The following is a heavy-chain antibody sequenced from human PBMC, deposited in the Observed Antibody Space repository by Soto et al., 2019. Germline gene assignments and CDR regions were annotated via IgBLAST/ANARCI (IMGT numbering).Heavy chain of an antibody. Sequence: EVELLESGGGLVQPGGSVRLSCAASGFTFRNYAMSWVRQAPGKGLEWVSSIHGEGAGSFYTDAVKGRFTVSRDDSKETLYLQMNSLRAEDTAVYYCARATTVVGFDYWGQGTLVTVSS. J-gene: IGHJ4*02. D-gene: IGHD4-17*01. CDR2: IHGEGAGS. CDR3: ARATTVVGFDY. CDR1: GFTFRNYA. V-gene: IGHV3-23*01.